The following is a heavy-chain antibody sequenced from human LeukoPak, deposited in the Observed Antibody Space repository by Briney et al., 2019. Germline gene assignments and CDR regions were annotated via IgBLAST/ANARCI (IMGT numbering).Heavy chain of an antibody. CDR3: ARVFFRTASPLDP. J-gene: IGHJ5*02. CDR2: INPIDGSS. V-gene: IGHV1-46*01. Sequence: ASVKVSCKASGYPFISYYMHWVRQAPGQGLEWMGVINPIDGSSSYAHTFQGRVTITRDTSTNTVYMELSSLRSEDAAVYFCARVFFRTASPLDPWGQGTLVTVSS. CDR1: GYPFISYY. D-gene: IGHD2/OR15-2a*01.